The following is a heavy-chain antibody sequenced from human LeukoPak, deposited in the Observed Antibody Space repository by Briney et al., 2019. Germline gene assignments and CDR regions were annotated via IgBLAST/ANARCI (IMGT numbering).Heavy chain of an antibody. D-gene: IGHD3-22*01. J-gene: IGHJ4*02. CDR3: ARVNYYDSSGPPGYYFDY. V-gene: IGHV1-2*02. CDR2: INPNSGGT. CDR1: GYTFTGYY. Sequence: ASVKVSCKASGYTFTGYYMHWVRQAPGQGLEWMGWINPNSGGTNYAQKFQGRVTMTRDTSISTAYMELSRLRSDDTAVYYCARVNYYDSSGPPGYYFDYWGQGTLVTVSS.